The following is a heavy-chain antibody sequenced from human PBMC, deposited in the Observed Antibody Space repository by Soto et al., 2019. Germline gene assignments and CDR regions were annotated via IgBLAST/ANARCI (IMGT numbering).Heavy chain of an antibody. CDR2: INPSGGST. J-gene: IGHJ6*02. CDR1: GYTFTSYY. Sequence: ASVKVSCKASGYTFTSYYMHWVRQAPGQGLEWMGIINPSGGSTSYAQKFQGRVTMTRDTSTSTVYMELSSLRSEDTAVYYCARDLGPSVAGTAGVGYYYYYYGVDVWGQGTTVTVSS. CDR3: ARDLGPSVAGTAGVGYYYYYYGVDV. V-gene: IGHV1-46*01. D-gene: IGHD6-19*01.